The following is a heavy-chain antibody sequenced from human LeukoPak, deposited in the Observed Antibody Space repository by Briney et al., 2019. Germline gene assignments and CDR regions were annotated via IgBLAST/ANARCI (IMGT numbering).Heavy chain of an antibody. J-gene: IGHJ3*02. D-gene: IGHD5-24*01. CDR3: ARGGDGRDAFDI. Sequence: KSSETLSLTCTVSGGSISSHYWSWIRQPPGKGLEWIGYIYYSGSTNYNPSLKSRVTISVDTSKNQFSLKLSSVTAADTAVYYCARGGDGRDAFDIWGQGTMVTVSS. CDR2: IYYSGST. V-gene: IGHV4-59*11. CDR1: GGSISSHY.